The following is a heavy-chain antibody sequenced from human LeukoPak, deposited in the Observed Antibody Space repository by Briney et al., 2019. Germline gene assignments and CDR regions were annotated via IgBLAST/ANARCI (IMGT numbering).Heavy chain of an antibody. CDR3: ARGGIAAAGPDY. V-gene: IGHV3-53*01. CDR2: IYSGGST. CDR1: GFTVSSNY. D-gene: IGHD6-13*01. Sequence: GGSLRLSCAASGFTVSSNYMSWVRQAPGKGLEWVSVIYSGGSTYYADSVKGRFTISRDNSKNTLYLQMNSLRAEDTAVYYCARGGIAAAGPDYWRQGTLVTVSS. J-gene: IGHJ4*02.